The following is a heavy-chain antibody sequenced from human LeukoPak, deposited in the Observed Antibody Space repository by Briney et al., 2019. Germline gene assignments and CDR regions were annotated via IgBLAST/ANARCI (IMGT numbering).Heavy chain of an antibody. Sequence: SETLSPTCAVSGYSISSGYYWGWIRQPPGKGLEWIGSIHQSGSTYHNPSLKSRLTISVDTSNNQFSLKLSSVTAADTAVYFCARMLKYSSAEDYWGQGTLVTVSS. CDR3: ARMLKYSSAEDY. J-gene: IGHJ4*02. CDR1: GYSISSGYY. V-gene: IGHV4-38-2*01. CDR2: IHQSGST. D-gene: IGHD6-19*01.